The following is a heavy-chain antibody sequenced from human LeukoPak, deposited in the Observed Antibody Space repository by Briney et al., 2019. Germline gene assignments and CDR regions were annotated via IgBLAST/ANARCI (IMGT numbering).Heavy chain of an antibody. CDR3: AVPQTSREYCFDY. D-gene: IGHD2-2*01. CDR2: IYHSGST. CDR1: GGSISSSNW. Sequence: SETLSLTCAVSGGSISSSNWWSWVRQPPGKGLEWIGEIYHSGSTNYNPSLKSRVTISVDKSKNQFSLKLSSVTAADTAVYYCAVPQTSREYCFDYWGQGTLVTVSS. V-gene: IGHV4-4*02. J-gene: IGHJ4*02.